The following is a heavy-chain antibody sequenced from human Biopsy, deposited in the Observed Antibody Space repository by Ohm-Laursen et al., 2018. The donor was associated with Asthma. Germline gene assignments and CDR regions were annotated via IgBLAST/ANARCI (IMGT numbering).Heavy chain of an antibody. V-gene: IGHV1-69*06. CDR1: GGMVGNYA. CDR3: ARPSRNRGILSYYYHMDV. CDR2: ISPIFGSS. Sequence: SVKASCKAYGGMVGNYAISWVRQAPGLGLEWMGGISPIFGSSNYAQRFQGRVTITADIFTRTVYMELSGLRFEDTAIYYCARPSRNRGILSYYYHMDVWGQGTTVIVSS. J-gene: IGHJ6*02. D-gene: IGHD3-3*02.